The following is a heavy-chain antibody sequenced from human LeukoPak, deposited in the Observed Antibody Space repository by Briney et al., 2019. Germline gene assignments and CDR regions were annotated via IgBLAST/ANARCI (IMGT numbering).Heavy chain of an antibody. J-gene: IGHJ4*02. Sequence: SETLSLTCTVSGGSISSYYWSWIRQPPGKGLEWFGYIYYSGSTNYNPSLKSRVTISVDTSKNQFSLKLSSVTAADTAVYYCARVFYQRSSPWAFDYWGQGTLVTVSS. CDR1: GGSISSYY. V-gene: IGHV4-59*13. CDR2: IYYSGST. D-gene: IGHD6-13*01. CDR3: ARVFYQRSSPWAFDY.